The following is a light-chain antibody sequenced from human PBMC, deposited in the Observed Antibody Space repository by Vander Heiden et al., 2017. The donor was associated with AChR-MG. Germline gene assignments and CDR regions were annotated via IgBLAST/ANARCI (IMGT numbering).Light chain of an antibody. CDR3: CSYAGSYTFYV. J-gene: IGLJ1*01. CDR2: DVS. V-gene: IGLV2-11*01. CDR1: SSDVGGYNY. Sequence: QGALPRPRTVPRRPGQPVTISCTGTSSDVGGYNYVSWYQQHPGKAPKLMIYDVSKRPSGVPDRFSGSKSGNTASLTISGLQAEDEADYYCCSYAGSYTFYVFGTGTKVTVL.